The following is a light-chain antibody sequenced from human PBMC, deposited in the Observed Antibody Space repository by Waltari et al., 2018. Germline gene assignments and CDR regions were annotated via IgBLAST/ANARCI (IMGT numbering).Light chain of an antibody. CDR1: SIHIAAYTS. J-gene: IGLJ2*01. CDR2: EVD. Sequence: QSALTQPPSASGSPGQTVIISCPGPSIHIAAYTSVSWYHQIPGRAPALRIYEVDRRPPGVPDRFSGSKSGNTASLTVSGLQTEDEGDYYCSSYAGSNKLIFGGVTKLTVL. V-gene: IGLV2-8*01. CDR3: SSYAGSNKLI.